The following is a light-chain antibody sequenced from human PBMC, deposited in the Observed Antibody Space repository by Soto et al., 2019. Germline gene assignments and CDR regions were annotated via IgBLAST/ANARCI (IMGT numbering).Light chain of an antibody. CDR1: QSISRS. Sequence: DIMMTQSPPTLSVSPGEIATLSCRASQSISRSLAWYQQKPGQAHRLLIYSASTRANGTPARFSGSGSGTEFTLTISSLQSEDFAVYYCQQYKNWPPITFGQGTRLEI. J-gene: IGKJ5*01. V-gene: IGKV3-15*01. CDR3: QQYKNWPPIT. CDR2: SAS.